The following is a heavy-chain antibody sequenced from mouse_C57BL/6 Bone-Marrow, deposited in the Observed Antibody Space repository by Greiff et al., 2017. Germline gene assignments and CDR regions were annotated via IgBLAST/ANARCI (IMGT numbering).Heavy chain of an antibody. J-gene: IGHJ1*03. CDR2: INPNNGGT. V-gene: IGHV1-26*01. CDR3: AKAHYYGSSSYWYFDV. D-gene: IGHD1-1*01. Sequence: VQLQQSGPELVKPGASVKISCKASGYTFTDYYMNWVKQSHGKSLEWIGDINPNNGGTSYNQKFKGKATLTVDKSSSTAYMELRSLTSEDSAVYYCAKAHYYGSSSYWYFDVWGTGTTVTVSS. CDR1: GYTFTDYY.